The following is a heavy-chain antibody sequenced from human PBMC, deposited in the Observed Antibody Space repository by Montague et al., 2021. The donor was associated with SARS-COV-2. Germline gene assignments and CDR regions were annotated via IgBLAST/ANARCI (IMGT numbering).Heavy chain of an antibody. CDR2: IYGSGST. Sequence: SETLSLTCSVSGGSISSYYWSWIRQPAGKGLEWIGRIYGSGSTNYNSSLKSRVTLSVDSSKNQFSLMLTSVTAADAAVYYCAGAEAATGTPDDPWGQGILVTVSS. V-gene: IGHV4-4*07. D-gene: IGHD6-25*01. CDR3: AGAEAATGTPDDP. J-gene: IGHJ5*02. CDR1: GGSISSYY.